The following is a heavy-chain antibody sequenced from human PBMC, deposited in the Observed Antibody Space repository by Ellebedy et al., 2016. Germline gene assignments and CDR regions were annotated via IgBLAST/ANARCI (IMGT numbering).Heavy chain of an antibody. CDR3: AKDIGYSYGYNFDY. CDR2: ISWNSGSI. J-gene: IGHJ4*02. D-gene: IGHD5-18*01. V-gene: IGHV3-9*01. CDR1: GFTFDDYA. Sequence: GGSLRLSXAASGFTFDDYAMHWVRQAPGKGLEWVSGISWNSGSIGYADSVKGRFTISRDNAKNSLYLQMNSLRAEDTALYYCAKDIGYSYGYNFDYWGQGTLVTVSS.